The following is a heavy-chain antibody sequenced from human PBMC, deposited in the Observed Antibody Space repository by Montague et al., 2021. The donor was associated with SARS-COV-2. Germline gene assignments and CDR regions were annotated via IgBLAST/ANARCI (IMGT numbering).Heavy chain of an antibody. CDR3: ARIRDYDILTGSYSGFDY. Sequence: PALVKPTQTLTLTCTFSGLSLSTSGMCVSWIRQPPGKALEWLALIDWDGDKYYSTSLKTRLTISKDTSKNQVVLTMANMDPVDTATYYCARIRDYDILTGSYSGFDYWGQGTLVTVSS. V-gene: IGHV2-70*01. CDR1: GLSLSTSGMC. CDR2: IDWDGDK. J-gene: IGHJ4*02. D-gene: IGHD3-9*01.